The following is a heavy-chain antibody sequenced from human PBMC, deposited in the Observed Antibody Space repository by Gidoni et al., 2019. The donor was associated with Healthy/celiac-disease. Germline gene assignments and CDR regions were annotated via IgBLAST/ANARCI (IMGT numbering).Heavy chain of an antibody. CDR1: GGTFSSYT. CDR3: AGEGVSFSGGSCYSPHYYYYYGMDV. Sequence: QVQLVQSGAEVKKPGASVKVACKAAGGTFSSYTSSWVRKAPGQGLEWMGRIIPILGIANSAQKFQGRVTIPADKSTSTAYMALSSLRSEDTAVYYCAGEGVSFSGGSCYSPHYYYYYGMDVWGQGPTVTVSS. CDR2: IIPILGIA. J-gene: IGHJ6*02. V-gene: IGHV1-69*02. D-gene: IGHD2-15*01.